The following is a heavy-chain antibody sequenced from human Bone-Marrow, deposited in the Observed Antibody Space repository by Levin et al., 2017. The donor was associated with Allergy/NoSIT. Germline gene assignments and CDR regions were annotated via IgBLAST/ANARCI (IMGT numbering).Heavy chain of an antibody. Sequence: GESLKISCAASGFTFSDYYMSWIRQAPGQGLEWLSYISGSGTITHYAESVKGRFTISRDISKNMLHLQMNSLRAEDTAIYFCAKEGLAVAGYYFDSWGQGTLVTVSS. D-gene: IGHD6-19*01. CDR2: ISGSGTIT. V-gene: IGHV3-11*01. CDR1: GFTFSDYY. J-gene: IGHJ4*02. CDR3: AKEGLAVAGYYFDS.